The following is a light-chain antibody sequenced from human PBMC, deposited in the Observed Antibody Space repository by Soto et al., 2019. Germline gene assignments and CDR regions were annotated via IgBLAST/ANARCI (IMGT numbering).Light chain of an antibody. J-gene: IGKJ1*01. CDR3: QQTYSTPWT. CDR1: QTINNY. Sequence: DGPMTQTPSPLSQYTGNRVSITCRASQTINNYLNWYQQKPGRAPKLLIYAASSLISGVPSRFGGSGSGTHFTLTITRLQPEDFATYYCQQTYSTPWTFGQGTKVDIK. CDR2: AAS. V-gene: IGKV1-39*01.